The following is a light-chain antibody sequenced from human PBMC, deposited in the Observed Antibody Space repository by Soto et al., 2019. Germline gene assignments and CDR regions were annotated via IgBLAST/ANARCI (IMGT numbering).Light chain of an antibody. J-gene: IGKJ3*01. V-gene: IGKV1-12*01. CDR1: QGSSSW. CDR2: AAS. CDR3: QKANSFPLA. Sequence: DIQMTQSPSSVSASVGDRVTITCRASQGSSSWLAWYQQKPGKAPKLLIYAASSLQSGVPSRFSGSGSGTDFTVTISSVQPEDFAAYYCQKANSFPLAFGPGTKVDIK.